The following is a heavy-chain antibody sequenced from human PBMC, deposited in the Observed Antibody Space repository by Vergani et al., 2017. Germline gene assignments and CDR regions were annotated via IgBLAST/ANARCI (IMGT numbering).Heavy chain of an antibody. Sequence: EVQLLESGGGLVQPGGSLRLSCAASGFTFSSYAMNWVRQAPGKGLEWVSYISSSSSTIYYADSVKGRFTISRDNAKNSLYLQMNSLRAEDTAVYYCAREQRPYCSSTSCYSAFDYWGQGTLVTVSS. J-gene: IGHJ4*02. CDR2: ISSSSSTI. V-gene: IGHV3-48*01. CDR3: AREQRPYCSSTSCYSAFDY. D-gene: IGHD2-2*01. CDR1: GFTFSSYA.